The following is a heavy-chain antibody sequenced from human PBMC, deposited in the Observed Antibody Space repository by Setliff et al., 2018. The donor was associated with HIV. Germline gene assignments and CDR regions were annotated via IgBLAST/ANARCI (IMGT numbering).Heavy chain of an antibody. J-gene: IGHJ4*01. D-gene: IGHD2-15*01. CDR1: GFTFNTYA. V-gene: IGHV3-23*01. Sequence: LRLSCAASGFTFNTYAMSWVRQAPGKGLEWVSVISGSGGSTFYADSVKGRFTISRDNSKNTLYLQMNRLRVGDTAVYYCAKDGISGGAYPPYYFDYWGHGTLVTVSS. CDR3: AKDGISGGAYPPYYFDY. CDR2: ISGSGGST.